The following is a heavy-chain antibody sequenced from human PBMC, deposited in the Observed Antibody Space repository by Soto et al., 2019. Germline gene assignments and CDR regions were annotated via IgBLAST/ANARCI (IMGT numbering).Heavy chain of an antibody. D-gene: IGHD2-2*01. CDR2: IYYSGST. J-gene: IGHJ4*02. CDR3: ALGIVVVPAARGYFDY. CDR1: GGSISSSSYY. Sequence: PSETLSLTCTVSGGSISSSSYYWGWIRQPPGKGLEWIGSIYYSGSTYYNPSLKSRVTISVDTSKNQFSLKLSSVTAADTAVYYCALGIVVVPAARGYFDYWGQGTLVTVSS. V-gene: IGHV4-39*01.